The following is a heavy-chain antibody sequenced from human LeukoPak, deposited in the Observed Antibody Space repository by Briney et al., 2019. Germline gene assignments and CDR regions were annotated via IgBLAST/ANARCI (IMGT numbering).Heavy chain of an antibody. V-gene: IGHV3-30*02. CDR2: IQSDGSDK. Sequence: PGGSLRLSCAASGFTFNSFAMHWVRQAPGKGLEHLAFIQSDGSDKYYADSVKGRFTISRDNSKNTLYLQMNGLRGDDTAVYYCAKGGDGYNGSYFDYWGQGTLVTVSS. CDR1: GFTFNSFA. CDR3: AKGGDGYNGSYFDY. D-gene: IGHD5-24*01. J-gene: IGHJ4*02.